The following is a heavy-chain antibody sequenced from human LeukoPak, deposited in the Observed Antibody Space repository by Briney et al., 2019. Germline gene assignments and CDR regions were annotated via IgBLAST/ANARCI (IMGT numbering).Heavy chain of an antibody. CDR2: VYETGTT. V-gene: IGHV4-31*01. Sequence: SETLSLTCTVSGGSVSGGSYFWTWIRQRPGKGLEWIGHVYETGTTAYTPSRKGPMTMSLDTSQTSFSLKMRSVTAADTAMYFCARDSTFRPRAFDFWGHGTMVTVSS. CDR3: ARDSTFRPRAFDF. D-gene: IGHD2-21*01. J-gene: IGHJ3*01. CDR1: GGSVSGGSYF.